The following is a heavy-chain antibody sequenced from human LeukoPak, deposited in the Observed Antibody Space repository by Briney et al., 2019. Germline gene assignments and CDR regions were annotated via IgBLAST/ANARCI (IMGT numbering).Heavy chain of an antibody. V-gene: IGHV4-30-2*01. CDR1: GGSISSGLYS. Sequence: SETLSLTCAVSGGSISSGLYSWSWIRQPLGKGLEWIGYIYHTGSTYYNPSLKSRVTISVDTSKNQFSLRLSSVTAADTAVYYCARKATTGPTKAAFDIWGQGTMVTVSS. CDR3: ARKATTGPTKAAFDI. D-gene: IGHD4-17*01. J-gene: IGHJ3*02. CDR2: IYHTGST.